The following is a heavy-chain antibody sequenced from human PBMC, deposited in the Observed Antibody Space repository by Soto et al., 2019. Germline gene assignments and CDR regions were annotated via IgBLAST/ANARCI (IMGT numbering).Heavy chain of an antibody. Sequence: GASVKVSCKASGYTFTSYGISWVRQAPGQGLEWMGWISAYNGNTNYAQKLQGRVTMTTDTSTSTAYMELRSLRSDDTAVYYCARGHCSGGSCYSGPWDPWGQGTLVTVS. CDR2: ISAYNGNT. J-gene: IGHJ5*02. CDR3: ARGHCSGGSCYSGPWDP. V-gene: IGHV1-18*04. CDR1: GYTFTSYG. D-gene: IGHD2-15*01.